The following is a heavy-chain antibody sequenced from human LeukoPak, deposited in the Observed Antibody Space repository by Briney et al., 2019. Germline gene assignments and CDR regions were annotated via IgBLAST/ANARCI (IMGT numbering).Heavy chain of an antibody. CDR1: GFTFSSYS. CDR2: ISSSSSYI. Sequence: GGSLRLSCAASGFTFSSYSMNCVRQAPGKGLEWVSSISSSSSYIYYADSVKGRFTISRDNAKNSLHLQMNSLRAEDTAVYYCATSTLILRLIFDYWGQGTLVTVSS. CDR3: ATSTLILRLIFDY. D-gene: IGHD4-17*01. V-gene: IGHV3-21*04. J-gene: IGHJ4*02.